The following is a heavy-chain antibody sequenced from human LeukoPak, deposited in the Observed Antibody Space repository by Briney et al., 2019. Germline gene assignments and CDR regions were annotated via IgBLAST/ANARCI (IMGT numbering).Heavy chain of an antibody. CDR2: IRSKANSYAT. J-gene: IGHJ4*02. D-gene: IGHD3-3*01. CDR1: GFTFSGSA. Sequence: GGSLRLSCAASGFTFSGSAMHWVRQASGKGLEWVGRIRSKANSYATAYAASVKGRFTISRDDSKNTAYLQMNSLKTEDTAVYYCTTPGPYYDFWSGYYTGNYWGQGTLVTVSS. CDR3: TTPGPYYDFWSGYYTGNY. V-gene: IGHV3-73*01.